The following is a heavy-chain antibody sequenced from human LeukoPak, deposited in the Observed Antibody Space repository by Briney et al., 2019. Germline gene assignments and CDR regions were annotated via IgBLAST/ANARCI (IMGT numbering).Heavy chain of an antibody. CDR1: GFTFDDYA. CDR3: TRDRWIDN. J-gene: IGHJ4*02. D-gene: IGHD1-1*01. Sequence: PGRSLRLSCAASGFTFDDYAMHWVRQAPGKGLEWVSGISWNSGSIGYADSVKGRFTISRDNAKNSLYLQMNSLRAEDTAVYYCTRDRWIDNWGQGTLVTVSS. CDR2: ISWNSGSI. V-gene: IGHV3-9*01.